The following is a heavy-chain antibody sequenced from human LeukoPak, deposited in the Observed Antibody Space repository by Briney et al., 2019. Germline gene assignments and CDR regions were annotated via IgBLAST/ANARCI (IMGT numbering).Heavy chain of an antibody. CDR3: ARDQDRVHDYGDYDRMYYFDY. V-gene: IGHV1-69*13. J-gene: IGHJ4*02. D-gene: IGHD4-17*01. Sequence: SVKVSCKASGGTFSSYAISLVRQAPGQGLEWMGGIIPIFGTANYAQKFQGRVTITADESTSTAYMELSSLRSEDTAVYYCARDQDRVHDYGDYDRMYYFDYWGQGTLVTVSS. CDR2: IIPIFGTA. CDR1: GGTFSSYA.